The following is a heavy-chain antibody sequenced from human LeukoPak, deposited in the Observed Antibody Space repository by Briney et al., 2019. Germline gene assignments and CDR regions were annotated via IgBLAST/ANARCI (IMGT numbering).Heavy chain of an antibody. D-gene: IGHD6-19*01. Sequence: GASVKVSCKASGYTFTSYGISWVRQAPGQGLEWMGWISAYNGNTNCAQKLQGRVTMTTDTSTSTAYMELRSLRSDDTAVYYCARDQIAVAGMVMVGYYYYYMDVWGKGTTVTVSS. CDR2: ISAYNGNT. CDR1: GYTFTSYG. V-gene: IGHV1-18*01. CDR3: ARDQIAVAGMVMVGYYYYYMDV. J-gene: IGHJ6*03.